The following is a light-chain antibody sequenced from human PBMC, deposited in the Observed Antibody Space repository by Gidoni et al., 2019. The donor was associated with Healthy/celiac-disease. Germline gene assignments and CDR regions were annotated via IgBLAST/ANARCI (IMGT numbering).Light chain of an antibody. CDR1: QSISSW. V-gene: IGKV1-5*03. J-gene: IGKJ1*01. CDR2: KAS. Sequence: DNQMTQSHSTLSASVGDRVTITCRASQSISSWLAWYQQKPGKAPKLLIYKASSLESGVPSRFSGSGSGTEFTLTISSLQPDDFATYYCQQYNSYPWTFGQGTKVEIE. CDR3: QQYNSYPWT.